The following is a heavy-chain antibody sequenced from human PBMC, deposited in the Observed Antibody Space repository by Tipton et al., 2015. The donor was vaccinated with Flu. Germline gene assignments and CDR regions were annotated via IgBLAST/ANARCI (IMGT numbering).Heavy chain of an antibody. CDR1: GGFFSSYY. V-gene: IGHV4-4*09. D-gene: IGHD4-11*01. Sequence: TLSLTCTVSGGFFSSYYWNWIRQPPGKGLEWIGYIYHNQYTKYNPSLKSRVTMSVDSSKNQFSLRLSSVTAADTAVYYCARRDYSNYVSEPKNWFDPWGQGTLVTVS. J-gene: IGHJ5*02. CDR2: IYHNQYT. CDR3: ARRDYSNYVSEPKNWFDP.